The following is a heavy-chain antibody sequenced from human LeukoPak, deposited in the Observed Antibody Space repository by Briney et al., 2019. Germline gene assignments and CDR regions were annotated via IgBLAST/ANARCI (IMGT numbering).Heavy chain of an antibody. Sequence: SLRLSCAVSGFTFSDYYTSWVRQAHGKGLEWVSSMRSSSSYTNYADSVKGRFTISRDNGKNSLYLQMNSLRAEDSAVYYCASGARWYSGSYYDYWGQGTLVTVSS. CDR1: GFTFSDYY. CDR3: ASGARWYSGSYYDY. V-gene: IGHV3-11*03. D-gene: IGHD3-10*01. J-gene: IGHJ4*02. CDR2: MRSSSSYT.